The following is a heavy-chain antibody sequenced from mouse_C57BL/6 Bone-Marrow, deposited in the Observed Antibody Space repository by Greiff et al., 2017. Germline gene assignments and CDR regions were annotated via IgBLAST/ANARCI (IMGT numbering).Heavy chain of an antibody. J-gene: IGHJ2*01. D-gene: IGHD2-2*01. V-gene: IGHV5-17*01. CDR3: ARREVTTGYYFDY. CDR2: ISSGSSTI. Sequence: EVKLMESGGGLVKPGGSLKLSCAASGFTFSDYGMHWVRQAPEKGLEWVAYISSGSSTIYYAATVKGRFTISRDNAKNTLFLQMTSLRSEDTAMYYCARREVTTGYYFDYWGQGTTLTVSS. CDR1: GFTFSDYG.